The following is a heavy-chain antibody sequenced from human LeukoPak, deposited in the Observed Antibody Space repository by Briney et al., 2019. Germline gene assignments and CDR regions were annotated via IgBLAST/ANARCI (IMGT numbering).Heavy chain of an antibody. Sequence: GGSLRLSCVASGFTFSAYTINWVRQSPGKGLEWVSSISSDSSYIYYADSVRGRFTISRDNAKNSLFLQMNSLRAEDTAVYYCGRNIYSGTTVYWGQGTLVTVSS. CDR2: ISSDSSYI. D-gene: IGHD1-7*01. J-gene: IGHJ4*02. CDR3: GRNIYSGTTVY. CDR1: GFTFSAYT. V-gene: IGHV3-21*01.